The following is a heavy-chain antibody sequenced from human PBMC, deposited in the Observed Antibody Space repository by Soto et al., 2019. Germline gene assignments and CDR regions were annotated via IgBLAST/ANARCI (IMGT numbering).Heavy chain of an antibody. V-gene: IGHV3-21*01. CDR1: GFTFSSHS. Sequence: PGGSLRLSCAASGFTFSSHSMNWVRQAPGKGLEWVSSISSSSSYIYYADAVKGRFTISRDNAKNSLYLQMNSLRAEDTAVYYCARGTLLWFGEGDDAFDIWGQGTMVTVSS. D-gene: IGHD3-10*01. CDR3: ARGTLLWFGEGDDAFDI. J-gene: IGHJ3*02. CDR2: ISSSSSYI.